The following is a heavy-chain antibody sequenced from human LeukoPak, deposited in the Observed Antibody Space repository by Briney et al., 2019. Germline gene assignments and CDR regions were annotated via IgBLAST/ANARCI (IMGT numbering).Heavy chain of an antibody. CDR1: GFIFSSRW. V-gene: IGHV3-7*01. J-gene: IGHJ4*02. CDR3: ATLKDAVTTFDN. CDR2: INQDGSDK. D-gene: IGHD4-17*01. Sequence: GGSLRLSCAASGFIFSSRWMSWVRQAPGKGLEWVASINQDGSDKRHADSVRGRFTISRDNAKNSLSLQVNSPRAEDTAIYYCATLKDAVTTFDNWCQGTLVTVSS.